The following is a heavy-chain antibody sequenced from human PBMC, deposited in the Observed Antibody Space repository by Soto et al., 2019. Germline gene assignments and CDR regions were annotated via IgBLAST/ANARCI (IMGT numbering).Heavy chain of an antibody. J-gene: IGHJ6*02. CDR3: GRRVPYYDILTRYYPPTGMDV. Sequence: SVKVFCKTSGYTFTSYGISWVRRAPGQGLEWMGWISAYNGNTSYAQKLQGRVTMTTDTSTSTAYRELRSLRYDDTPVYYCGRRVPYYDILTRYYPPTGMDVWGQGTTVTVSS. D-gene: IGHD3-9*01. CDR1: GYTFTSYG. CDR2: ISAYNGNT. V-gene: IGHV1-18*04.